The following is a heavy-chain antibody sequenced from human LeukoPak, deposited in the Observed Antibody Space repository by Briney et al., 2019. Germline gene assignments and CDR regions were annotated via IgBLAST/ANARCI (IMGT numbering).Heavy chain of an antibody. CDR3: AKDHYWSIDY. Sequence: GGSLRLSCAASGFDFSSNWMHWVRHAPGQGPVWVSRIKGDGISTNYADSVKGRFTISRDIAKNTLYLQMNSLRAEDTGVYYCAKDHYWSIDYWGRGTLVTVSS. CDR1: GFDFSSNW. V-gene: IGHV3-74*01. D-gene: IGHD3-3*01. J-gene: IGHJ4*02. CDR2: IKGDGIST.